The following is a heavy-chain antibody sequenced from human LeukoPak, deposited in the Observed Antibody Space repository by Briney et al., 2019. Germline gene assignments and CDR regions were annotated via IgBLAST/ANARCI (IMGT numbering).Heavy chain of an antibody. Sequence: GGSLRLSCAASGFTFSSYAMSWVRQAPGKGLEWVSAISGSGGSTYYADSVKGRFTISRDNSKNTLYLQMNSLRAEDTAVYYCAKWNRQQQLGFPFDYWGQGTLVTVSS. V-gene: IGHV3-23*01. D-gene: IGHD6-13*01. CDR2: ISGSGGST. CDR1: GFTFSSYA. CDR3: AKWNRQQQLGFPFDY. J-gene: IGHJ4*02.